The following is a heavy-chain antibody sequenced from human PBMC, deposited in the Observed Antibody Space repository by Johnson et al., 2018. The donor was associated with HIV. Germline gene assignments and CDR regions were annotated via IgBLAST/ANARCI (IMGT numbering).Heavy chain of an antibody. D-gene: IGHD1-20*01. V-gene: IGHV3-30-3*01. CDR2: ISYDGSSK. CDR1: GFTFSSYA. CDR3: ARVRPYNWNDVHAFDI. Sequence: QMLLVESGGGVVQPGRSLRLSCAASGFTFSSYAMHWVRQAPGKGLEWVAVISYDGSSKYYADSVKGRFTISRDNSKNTLYLQMNSLRPEDTAVYYCARVRPYNWNDVHAFDIWGQGTMVTVSS. J-gene: IGHJ3*02.